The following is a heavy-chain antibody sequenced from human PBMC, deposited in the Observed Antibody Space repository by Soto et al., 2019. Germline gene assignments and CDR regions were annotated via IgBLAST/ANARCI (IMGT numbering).Heavy chain of an antibody. CDR3: ARDIRYYDYVWGSYRPEYYFDY. D-gene: IGHD3-16*02. J-gene: IGHJ4*02. Sequence: SLRLSCAASGFTFRSYGMHWVRQATGKGLEWVAVIWYDGSNKYYADSVKGRVTISRDNSKNTLYLQMNSLRAEDTAVYYCARDIRYYDYVWGSYRPEYYFDYWGQGTLVTVS. V-gene: IGHV3-33*01. CDR2: IWYDGSNK. CDR1: GFTFRSYG.